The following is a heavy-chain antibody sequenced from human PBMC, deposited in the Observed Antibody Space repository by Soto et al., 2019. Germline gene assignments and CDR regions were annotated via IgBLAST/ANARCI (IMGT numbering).Heavy chain of an antibody. V-gene: IGHV5-51*01. J-gene: IGHJ6*02. CDR3: ARQDSGRYSYYYYGMDV. Sequence: PGESLKISCKGSGYSFTSYWIGWVRQMPGKGLEWMGIIYPGDSDTRYSPSFQGQVTNSADKSISTAYLQWSSMKASDTAMYYCARQDSGRYSYYYYGMDVWGQGTTVTVS. CDR1: GYSFTSYW. D-gene: IGHD1-26*01. CDR2: IYPGDSDT.